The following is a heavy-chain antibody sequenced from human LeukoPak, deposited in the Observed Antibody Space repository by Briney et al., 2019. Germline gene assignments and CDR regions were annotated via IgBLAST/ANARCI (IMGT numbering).Heavy chain of an antibody. CDR1: GFTFSIYS. J-gene: IGHJ4*02. D-gene: IGHD3-22*01. CDR2: ITGNSNYI. Sequence: GGSLRLSCAASGFTFSIYSINWVRQAPGKGLEWVSFITGNSNYIYYADSVKGRFTISRDNAKNSLYLQMNSLRVEDTAVYYCARVPDVITTYFDYWGQGTLVTVSS. V-gene: IGHV3-21*01. CDR3: ARVPDVITTYFDY.